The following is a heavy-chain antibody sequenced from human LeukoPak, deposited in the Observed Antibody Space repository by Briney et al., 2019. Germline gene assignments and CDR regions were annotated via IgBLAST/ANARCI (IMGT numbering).Heavy chain of an antibody. CDR3: ARDPGVPSPLGEYYYSYGMDV. CDR2: IILMFGRL. D-gene: IGHD3-16*01. J-gene: IGHJ6*04. V-gene: IGHV1-69*13. CDR1: GGTFSSHA. Sequence: SVKVSCTASGGTFSSHAIHWVRQAPGQGLEWLGGIILMFGRLSHARKFQGRVTITADESTSTAYMELSSLTSEDTAVYYCARDPGVPSPLGEYYYSYGMDVWGKGTAVTVSS.